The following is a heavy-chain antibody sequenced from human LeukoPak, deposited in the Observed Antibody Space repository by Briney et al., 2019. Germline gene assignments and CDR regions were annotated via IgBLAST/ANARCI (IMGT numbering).Heavy chain of an antibody. CDR3: ARVAGLRYYRDA. CDR1: GGSITNHL. J-gene: IGHJ6*03. Sequence: PSETLSLTCTVSGGSITNHLWSWIRQSPGKGLEWIGYIYYSGSTRYNPSLKSRVTISVDTSKKQFSLNLSSVTAADTAVYYCARVAGLRYYRDAWGKGTTVTVSS. CDR2: IYYSGST. V-gene: IGHV4-59*11. D-gene: IGHD6-13*01.